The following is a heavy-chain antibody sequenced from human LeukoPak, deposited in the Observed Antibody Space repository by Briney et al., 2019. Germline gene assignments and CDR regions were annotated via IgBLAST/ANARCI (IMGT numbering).Heavy chain of an antibody. CDR1: GGSISSGGYY. Sequence: SETLSLTCTVSGGSISSGGYYWSWIRQHPGKGLEWIGYIYYSGSTYYNPSLKSRVTISVDTSTNQFSLKLSSVTAADTAVYYCARGKGSGAAADYYYYGMDVWGKGTTVTVSS. CDR2: IYYSGST. V-gene: IGHV4-31*03. D-gene: IGHD6-13*01. CDR3: ARGKGSGAAADYYYYGMDV. J-gene: IGHJ6*04.